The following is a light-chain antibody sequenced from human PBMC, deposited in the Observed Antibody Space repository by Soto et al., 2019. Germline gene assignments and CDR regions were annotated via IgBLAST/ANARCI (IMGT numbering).Light chain of an antibody. CDR1: SGSIASNY. CDR2: EDN. Sequence: NFMLTQPHSVSESPGKTVTISCTRSSGSIASNYVQWYQQRPGSSPINVIYEDNRRPSGVPDRFSDSIDSSSNSASLTISGLKTEDEAYYSCHSYDISNQVFGGGTKVTVL. J-gene: IGLJ2*01. CDR3: HSYDISNQV. V-gene: IGLV6-57*01.